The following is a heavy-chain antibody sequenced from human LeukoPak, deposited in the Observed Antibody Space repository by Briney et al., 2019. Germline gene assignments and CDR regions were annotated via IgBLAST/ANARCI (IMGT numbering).Heavy chain of an antibody. CDR3: ARDKVPGVSTSNYYGMDV. D-gene: IGHD2-2*01. CDR1: GYTFTSYG. CDR2: ISAYNGNT. J-gene: IGHJ6*02. Sequence: ASVKVSCKASGYTFTSYGISRVRQAPGQGLEWMGWISAYNGNTNYAQKLQGRVTMTTDTSTSTAYIELRSLRSDDTAVYYCARDKVPGVSTSNYYGMDVWGQGTTVTVSS. V-gene: IGHV1-18*01.